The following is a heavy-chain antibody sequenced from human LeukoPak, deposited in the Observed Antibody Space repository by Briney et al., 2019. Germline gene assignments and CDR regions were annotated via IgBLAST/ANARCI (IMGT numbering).Heavy chain of an antibody. V-gene: IGHV1-2*02. D-gene: IGHD1-26*01. Sequence: ASVKVSCKASGYTFIDYHIHWVRQAPGQGLEWMGWINPNNGGTNFAQKFQGRVTMTRDTSISTAYMELSRLRSDDTAVYYCARVKSGSDNFDYWGQGTLVTVSS. CDR2: INPNNGGT. J-gene: IGHJ4*02. CDR3: ARVKSGSDNFDY. CDR1: GYTFIDYH.